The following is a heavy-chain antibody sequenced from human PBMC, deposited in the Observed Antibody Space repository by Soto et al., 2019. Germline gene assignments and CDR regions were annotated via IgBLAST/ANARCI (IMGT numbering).Heavy chain of an antibody. CDR2: IYGGGDK. CDR3: MGYGGNSV. V-gene: IGHV3-53*01. CDR1: GFTVSDNH. Sequence: ESGGGLTQPGGSLRLSCAVSGFTVSDNHVTWVRQATGKGLEWVSVIYGGGDKYYADSVKGRFTISRDNSKNTVSLQMNSLRADDAAVYYCMGYGGNSVWGQGTQVIVSS. J-gene: IGHJ4*02. D-gene: IGHD4-17*01.